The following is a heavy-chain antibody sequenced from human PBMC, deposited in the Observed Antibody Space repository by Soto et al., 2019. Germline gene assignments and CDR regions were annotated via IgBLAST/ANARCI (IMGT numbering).Heavy chain of an antibody. J-gene: IGHJ4*02. Sequence: PSETLSLTCTVSGGSISSYYWSWIRQPPGKGLEWIGYIYYRGSTKYNPSLLNPSLKGRVTISVDTSKNQFSLKLSSVTAADTAVYYCARHDYDILTGYQMFDYWGQGTLVTVSS. V-gene: IGHV4-59*08. D-gene: IGHD3-9*01. CDR3: ARHDYDILTGYQMFDY. CDR1: GGSISSYY. CDR2: IYYRGST.